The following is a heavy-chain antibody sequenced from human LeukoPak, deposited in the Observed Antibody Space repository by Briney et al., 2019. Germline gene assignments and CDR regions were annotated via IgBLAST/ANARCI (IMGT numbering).Heavy chain of an antibody. D-gene: IGHD5-18*01. J-gene: IGHJ4*02. Sequence: GGSLRLSCAASGFTFSSYSMNWVRQAPGKGLEWVSYISSSSSTIYYADSVKGRFTISRDNAKNSLYLQMNSLRVEDTAVYYCARGGSRQYNFWGQGTLVTVSS. CDR3: ARGGSRQYNF. CDR2: ISSSSSTI. V-gene: IGHV3-48*01. CDR1: GFTFSSYS.